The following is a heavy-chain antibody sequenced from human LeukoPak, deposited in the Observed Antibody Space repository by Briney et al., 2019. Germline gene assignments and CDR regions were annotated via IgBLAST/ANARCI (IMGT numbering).Heavy chain of an antibody. D-gene: IGHD2-2*01. CDR3: ARGRALGYCSSTSCYDTFGY. Sequence: ASVKASCKASGYTFTSYGISWVRQAPGQGLEWMGWISAYNGNTNYAQKLQGRVTMTTDTSTSTAYMELRSLRSDDTAVYYCARGRALGYCSSTSCYDTFGYWGQGTLVTVSS. V-gene: IGHV1-18*01. CDR1: GYTFTSYG. CDR2: ISAYNGNT. J-gene: IGHJ4*02.